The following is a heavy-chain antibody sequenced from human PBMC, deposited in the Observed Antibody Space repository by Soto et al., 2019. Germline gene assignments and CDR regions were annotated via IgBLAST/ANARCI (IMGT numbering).Heavy chain of an antibody. V-gene: IGHV3-33*01. Sequence: GGSLRLSCEASGFIFSSFGMHWVRQAPGKGLEWVAVIWYDGSNEYYADSVQGRFTISRDNSKNTLFLQMNSLRAEDTAVYYCARDLGGGGELQKGNWGQGTLVTVSS. J-gene: IGHJ4*02. D-gene: IGHD1-26*01. CDR2: IWYDGSNE. CDR1: GFIFSSFG. CDR3: ARDLGGGGELQKGN.